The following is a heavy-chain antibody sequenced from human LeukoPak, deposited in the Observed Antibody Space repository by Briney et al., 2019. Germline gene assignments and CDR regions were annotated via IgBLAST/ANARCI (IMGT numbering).Heavy chain of an antibody. D-gene: IGHD4-11*01. CDR3: ARTPLMTTYLVDY. CDR2: INWDGGDT. J-gene: IGHJ4*02. Sequence: GGLRLSCAASGFTFDDYGMNWVRQAPGKGLEWVSGINWDGGDTGYADSVKGRFTISRDNAKNSLYLRMNSLRAEDTAFYYCARTPLMTTYLVDYWGQGTLVTVSS. CDR1: GFTFDDYG. V-gene: IGHV3-20*04.